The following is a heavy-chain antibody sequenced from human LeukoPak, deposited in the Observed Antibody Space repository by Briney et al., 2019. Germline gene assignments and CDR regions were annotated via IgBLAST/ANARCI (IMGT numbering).Heavy chain of an antibody. CDR1: GFTFSDYY. CDR3: ARDVYGGNHFDY. D-gene: IGHD4-23*01. CDR2: IYSGGRT. Sequence: GGSLRLSCAASGFTFSDYYMSWIRQAPGKGLEWVSVIYSGGRTDYADSVKGRFTISRDNSKNTLYLQMNSLRAEDTAVYYCARDVYGGNHFDYWGQGTLVTVSS. V-gene: IGHV3-66*01. J-gene: IGHJ4*02.